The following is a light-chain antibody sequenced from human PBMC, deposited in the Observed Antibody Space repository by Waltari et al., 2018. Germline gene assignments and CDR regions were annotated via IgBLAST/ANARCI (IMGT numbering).Light chain of an antibody. J-gene: IGKJ2*03. CDR1: ESIGDW. CDR2: RAS. CDR3: QYYFLYSRG. Sequence: DIQMTPFPSTLSASVGDRVPITCRASESIGDWMAWYQQEPGKAPKLLIYRASTLQSDVPSRFSGSGSGTEFTLTISSLQPDDFGTYYCQYYFLYSRGFGQGTKLEIK. V-gene: IGKV1-5*03.